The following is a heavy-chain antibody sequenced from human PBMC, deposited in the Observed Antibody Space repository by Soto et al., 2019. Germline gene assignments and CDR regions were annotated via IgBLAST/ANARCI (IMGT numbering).Heavy chain of an antibody. V-gene: IGHV4-39*01. D-gene: IGHD3-16*01. CDR3: ARQAGAFGYQMAV. J-gene: IGHJ6*04. CDR2: IYYTGST. Sequence: SETLSLTCTVSSGSISTSYYFWGWIRPPTGKGLEWIGAIYYTGSTYYNPPRQSRVTISVDTSKNQFSLKMSSVTAADMAFYFCARQAGAFGYQMAVWGKGATVTVSS. CDR1: SGSISTSYYF.